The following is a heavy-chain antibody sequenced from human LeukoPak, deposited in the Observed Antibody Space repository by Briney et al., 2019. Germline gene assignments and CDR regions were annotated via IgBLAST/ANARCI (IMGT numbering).Heavy chain of an antibody. V-gene: IGHV3-53*01. Sequence: GGSLRLSCAASGFTVSSDFMIWVRQAPGRGLEWVSILYSGGSTYYADSVKGRFTISRDNSKNTLYLQMNSLRAEDTAVYYCARDDYGDFDYYYYGMDVWGQGTTVTVSS. CDR1: GFTVSSDF. CDR2: LYSGGST. CDR3: ARDDYGDFDYYYYGMDV. J-gene: IGHJ6*02. D-gene: IGHD4-17*01.